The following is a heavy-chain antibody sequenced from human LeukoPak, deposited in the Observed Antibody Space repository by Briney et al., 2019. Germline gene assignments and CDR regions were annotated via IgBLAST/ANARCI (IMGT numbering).Heavy chain of an antibody. V-gene: IGHV3-11*04. CDR3: ARSYYLFDVDIVATWSY. CDR2: ISSSGSTI. D-gene: IGHD5-12*01. J-gene: IGHJ4*02. Sequence: GALRLSCAASGFTFSDYYMSWIRQAPGKGLEWVSYISSSGSTIYYADSVKGRFTISRDNAKDSFCLQMNSLRAEDTAVYYCARSYYLFDVDIVATWSYWGQGTLVTVSS. CDR1: GFTFSDYY.